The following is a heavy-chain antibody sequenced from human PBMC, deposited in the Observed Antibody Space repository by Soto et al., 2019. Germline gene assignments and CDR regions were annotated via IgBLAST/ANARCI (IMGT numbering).Heavy chain of an antibody. CDR1: GGSISSGGYY. V-gene: IGHV4-31*03. D-gene: IGHD6-13*01. CDR3: ARDQQLGTFDY. J-gene: IGHJ4*02. CDR2: IYYSGST. Sequence: PSETLSLTCTVSGGSISSGGYYWSWIRQHPGKGLEWIGYIYYSGSTYYNPSLKSRVTISVDTSKNQFSLKLSSVTAADTAVYYCARDQQLGTFDYWGQGTLVTVSS.